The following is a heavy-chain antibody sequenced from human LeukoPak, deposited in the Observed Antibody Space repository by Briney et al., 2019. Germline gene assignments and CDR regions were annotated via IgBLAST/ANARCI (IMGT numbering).Heavy chain of an antibody. CDR3: ARDDSSGWYSGYFDY. J-gene: IGHJ4*02. D-gene: IGHD6-19*01. CDR2: ISAYNGNT. V-gene: IGHV1-18*01. CDR1: GYTFTSYG. Sequence: AASVKVSIKASGYTFTSYGISWVRQAPGQGLEWMGWISAYNGNTSYAQKLQGRVTMTTDTSTSTAYMELRSLRSDDTAVYYCARDDSSGWYSGYFDYWGQGTLVTVSS.